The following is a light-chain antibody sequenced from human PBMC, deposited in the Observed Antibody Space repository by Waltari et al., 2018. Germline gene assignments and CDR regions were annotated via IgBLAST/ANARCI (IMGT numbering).Light chain of an antibody. Sequence: EIVLTQSPATLSLSPGERATLSCRASQSVSSYLAWYQQKPGQAPRLLIYDASNMATGIPARFSGSGSGTDFTLTISSLEPEDFAVYYCQQRSNWPLGTFGGGTKVEIK. CDR1: QSVSSY. V-gene: IGKV3-11*01. J-gene: IGKJ4*01. CDR2: DAS. CDR3: QQRSNWPLGT.